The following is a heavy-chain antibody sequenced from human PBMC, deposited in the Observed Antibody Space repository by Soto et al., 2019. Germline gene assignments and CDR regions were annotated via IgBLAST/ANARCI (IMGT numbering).Heavy chain of an antibody. CDR3: AKDYSYGDNEGYFDY. CDR2: ISWNSGSI. CDR1: GFTFDDYA. J-gene: IGHJ4*02. D-gene: IGHD4-17*01. V-gene: IGHV3-9*01. Sequence: GGSLRLSCAASGFTFDDYAMHWVRQAPGKGLEWVSGISWNSGSIGYADSVKGRFTISRDNAKNSLYLQMNSLRAEDTALYYCAKDYSYGDNEGYFDYWGQGTLVTVSS.